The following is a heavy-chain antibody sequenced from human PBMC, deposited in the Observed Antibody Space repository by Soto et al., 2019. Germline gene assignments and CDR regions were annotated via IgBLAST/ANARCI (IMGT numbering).Heavy chain of an antibody. V-gene: IGHV1-69*13. Sequence: SVKVSCKASGGTFSSYAISWVRQAPGQGLEWMGGIIPIFGTANYAQKFQGRVTITADESTSTAYMELSSLRSEDTAVYYCARVPAVAGTYYYYYYGMDVWGQGTTVTVS. D-gene: IGHD6-19*01. CDR2: IIPIFGTA. J-gene: IGHJ6*02. CDR1: GGTFSSYA. CDR3: ARVPAVAGTYYYYYYGMDV.